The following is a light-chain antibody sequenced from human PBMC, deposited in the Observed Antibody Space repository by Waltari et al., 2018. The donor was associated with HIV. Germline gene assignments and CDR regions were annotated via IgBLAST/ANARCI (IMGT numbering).Light chain of an antibody. J-gene: IGLJ3*02. CDR2: EDN. CDR1: VLPKKY. CDR3: YSTDSSSSRWV. V-gene: IGLV3-10*01. Sequence: SDELTQPPSASVSPGQTARITCSGDVLPKKYAYWYQQKSGQAPVLVIYEDNKRPSVIPEIFSGSSSGTMATLTMNEAQVEDEADYYCYSTDSSSSRWVFGGGTKLTVL.